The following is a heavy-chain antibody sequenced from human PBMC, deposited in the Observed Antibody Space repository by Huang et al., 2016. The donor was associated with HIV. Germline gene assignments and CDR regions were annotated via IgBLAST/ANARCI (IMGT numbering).Heavy chain of an antibody. Sequence: QVHLVQSGAEVKKPGASVKVSCKASGYTFTNYDINWVRQAPGRGLEWMGWMNPNPGNTGFAQSFQGIVTMTRKTSITTAYMELTSLTSEDTAVYYCARSAYGDLDYWGLGTLVIVSS. CDR3: ARSAYGDLDY. CDR2: MNPNPGNT. D-gene: IGHD4-17*01. V-gene: IGHV1-8*02. CDR1: GYTFTNYD. J-gene: IGHJ4*02.